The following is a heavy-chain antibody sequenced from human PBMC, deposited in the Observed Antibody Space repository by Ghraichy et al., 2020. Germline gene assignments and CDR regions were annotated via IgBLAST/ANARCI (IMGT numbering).Heavy chain of an antibody. CDR2: ISGSSVSL. CDR1: GFTFSNYA. J-gene: IGHJ6*02. CDR3: TKDLVGMRYGMDV. Sequence: GESLNISCAASGFTFSNYAMNWVRQAPGKGLEWVSSISGSSVSLFYADCVKGRLTISRDNSKNMVYLQMSSLRAEDTAVYYCTKDLVGMRYGMDVWGQGTTVTVSS. V-gene: IGHV3-23*01. D-gene: IGHD2-8*01.